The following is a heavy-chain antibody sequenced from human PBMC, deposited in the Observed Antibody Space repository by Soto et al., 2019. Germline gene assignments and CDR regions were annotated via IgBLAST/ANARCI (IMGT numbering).Heavy chain of an antibody. J-gene: IGHJ5*02. CDR1: GFTFSSYW. CDR3: ARKPNLYDSSGYYYGWFDP. D-gene: IGHD3-22*01. V-gene: IGHV3-74*01. CDR2: INSDGSST. Sequence: SLRLSCAASGFTFSSYWMHWVRQAPGKGLVWVSRINSDGSSTSYADSVKGRFTISRDNAKNTLYLQMNSLRAEDTAVYYCARKPNLYDSSGYYYGWFDPWGQGTLVTVSS.